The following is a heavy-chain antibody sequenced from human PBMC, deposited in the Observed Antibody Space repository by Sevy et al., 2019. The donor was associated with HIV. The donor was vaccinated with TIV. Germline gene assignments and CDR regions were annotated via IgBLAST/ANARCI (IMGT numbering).Heavy chain of an antibody. CDR2: IKRDGSKK. V-gene: IGHV3-7*03. Sequence: GGSLRLSCAASGFTFSSYWMSWFRQAPGKGLEWVANIKRDGSKKYYVDSVKGRFTISRDNAKNSLYLQMNSLRAEDTAVYYCARDCSSASCLWGMDVWGQGTTVTVSS. D-gene: IGHD2-2*01. CDR1: GFTFSSYW. CDR3: ARDCSSASCLWGMDV. J-gene: IGHJ6*02.